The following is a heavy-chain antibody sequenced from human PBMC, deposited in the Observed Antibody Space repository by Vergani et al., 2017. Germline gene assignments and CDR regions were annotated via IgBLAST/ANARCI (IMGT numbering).Heavy chain of an antibody. D-gene: IGHD3-10*01. CDR1: GGSMSGYY. Sequence: QVRLQESGPGLVKPSETLSLTCSVSGGSMSGYYWSWIRQPQGKELEWIGYMYHSGSTNYNPSLETRVTISGDTSKNQFSLKLNSVTAADTAVYYCGGVADFYGLGSRLLDLWGQGILVTVSS. CDR3: GGVADFYGLGSRLLDL. CDR2: MYHSGST. J-gene: IGHJ5*02. V-gene: IGHV4-59*01.